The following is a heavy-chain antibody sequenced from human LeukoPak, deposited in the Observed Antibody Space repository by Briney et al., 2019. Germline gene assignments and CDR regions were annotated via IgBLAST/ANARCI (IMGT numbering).Heavy chain of an antibody. CDR3: ARTGSGWYYFDY. J-gene: IGHJ4*02. V-gene: IGHV1-18*01. Sequence: ASVKVSFKSSGYTFTSYGISWVRQAPGQGLEWMGLISAYNGNTNYAQKLQGRVTMTTDTSTSTAYMELRSLRSDDTAVYYCARTGSGWYYFDYWGQGTLVTVSS. D-gene: IGHD6-19*01. CDR2: ISAYNGNT. CDR1: GYTFTSYG.